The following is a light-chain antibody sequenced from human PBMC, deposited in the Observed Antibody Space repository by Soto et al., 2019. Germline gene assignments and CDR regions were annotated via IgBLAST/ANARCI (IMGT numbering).Light chain of an antibody. CDR3: QHRNNWPAVT. CDR1: ESVAKF. CDR2: DTS. Sequence: EIVLTQSPATLSLPPGERATLSCRASESVAKFLAWYQQKPGQAPRLLIYDTSNRAAGVPARFTGSGSGTDFTLTISSLEPEDFAVYFCQHRNNWPAVTFGGGTKVDIK. V-gene: IGKV3-11*01. J-gene: IGKJ4*01.